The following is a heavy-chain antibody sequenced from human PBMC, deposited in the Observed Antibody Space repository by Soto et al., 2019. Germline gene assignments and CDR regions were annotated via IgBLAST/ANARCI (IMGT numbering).Heavy chain of an antibody. CDR1: GFTFTTYA. D-gene: IGHD6-13*01. Sequence: HPGGSLRLSCAASGFTFTTYAVTWVRQAPGKGLEWVSLITGSGGSTYYGDSVKGRFTISRDNSKNTVYLQMNSLRVDDTAVYYCAKGGSSWSYFDYWGQGMLVTVSS. CDR3: AKGGSSWSYFDY. J-gene: IGHJ4*02. CDR2: ITGSGGST. V-gene: IGHV3-23*01.